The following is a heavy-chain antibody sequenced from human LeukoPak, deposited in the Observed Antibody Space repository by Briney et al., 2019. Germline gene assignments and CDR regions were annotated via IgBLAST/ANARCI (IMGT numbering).Heavy chain of an antibody. D-gene: IGHD3-22*01. V-gene: IGHV4-59*12. CDR1: GGSISSYY. J-gene: IGHJ3*02. CDR2: IYYSGST. Sequence: KPSETLSLTCTVSGGSISSYYWSWMRQPPGKGLEWIGYIYYSGSTNYNPSLKSRVTISVDTSKNQFSLKLSSVTAADTAVYYCARDQFYYDSSGYSGSGAFDIWGQGTMVTVSS. CDR3: ARDQFYYDSSGYSGSGAFDI.